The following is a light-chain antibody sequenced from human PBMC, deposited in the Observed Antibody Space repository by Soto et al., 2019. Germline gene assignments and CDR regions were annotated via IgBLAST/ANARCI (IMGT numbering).Light chain of an antibody. V-gene: IGKV3-15*01. Sequence: EIVLTQSPATLSLSPGERATLSCRASQRVSRNLAWYQQKPGQPPRLLIYDASTRATGIPDRFSGSGSETEFTLTISRLQSEDYAIYYCQQYYSTPTWTVGQGTKVDIK. CDR3: QQYYSTPTWT. J-gene: IGKJ1*01. CDR2: DAS. CDR1: QRVSRN.